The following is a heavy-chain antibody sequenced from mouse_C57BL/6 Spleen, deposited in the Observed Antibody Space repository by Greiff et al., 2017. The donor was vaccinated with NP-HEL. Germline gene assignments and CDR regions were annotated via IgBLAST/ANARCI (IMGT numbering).Heavy chain of an antibody. CDR2: IYPGDGDT. V-gene: IGHV1-82*01. Sequence: QVQLQQSGPELVKPGASVKISCKASGYAFSSSWMNWVKQRPGKGLEWIGRIYPGDGDTNYNGKFKGKATLTADKSSSTAYMQLSSLTSEDAAVYCCARAGYYGSSRAWFAYWGQGTLVTVSA. CDR3: ARAGYYGSSRAWFAY. D-gene: IGHD1-1*01. J-gene: IGHJ3*01. CDR1: GYAFSSSW.